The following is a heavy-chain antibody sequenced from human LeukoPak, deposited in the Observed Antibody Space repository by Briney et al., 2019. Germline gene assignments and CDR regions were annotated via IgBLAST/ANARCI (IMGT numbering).Heavy chain of an antibody. Sequence: PGGSLRLSCAASGFTFSDYYRSWIRQAPGKGLEWVSYISRSSSYTDYADSVKGRCTISRDNAKNSLHLQMHRLRAEDTAVYYCARVIAVAGSGPYWYFDLWGRGTLVTVSS. CDR1: GFTFSDYY. CDR2: ISRSSSYT. J-gene: IGHJ2*01. CDR3: ARVIAVAGSGPYWYFDL. V-gene: IGHV3-11*06. D-gene: IGHD6-19*01.